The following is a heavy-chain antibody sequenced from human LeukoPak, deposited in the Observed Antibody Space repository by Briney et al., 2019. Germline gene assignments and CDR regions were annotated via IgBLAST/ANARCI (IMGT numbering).Heavy chain of an antibody. CDR2: INSDGSST. Sequence: GGSLRLSCAASGFTVSSNYMSWVRQAPGKGLVWVSRINSDGSSTSYADSVKGRFTISRDNAKNTLYLQMNSLRAEDTAVYYCARDSSSWYAPDYWGQGTLVTVSS. V-gene: IGHV3-74*01. CDR3: ARDSSSWYAPDY. D-gene: IGHD6-13*01. CDR1: GFTVSSNY. J-gene: IGHJ4*02.